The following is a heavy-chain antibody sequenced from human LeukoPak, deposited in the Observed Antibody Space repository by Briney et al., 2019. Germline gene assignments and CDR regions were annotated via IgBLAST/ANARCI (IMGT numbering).Heavy chain of an antibody. CDR3: ARDRTGSDWNYIGDDY. J-gene: IGHJ4*02. CDR1: GGTFSSYA. V-gene: IGHV1-69*05. D-gene: IGHD1-7*01. Sequence: SVKVSCKASGGTFSSYAISCVRQAPGQGLEWMGGIIPIFGTANYAQKFQGRVTITTDESTSTAYMELSSLRSEDTAVYYCARDRTGSDWNYIGDDYWGQGTLVTVSS. CDR2: IIPIFGTA.